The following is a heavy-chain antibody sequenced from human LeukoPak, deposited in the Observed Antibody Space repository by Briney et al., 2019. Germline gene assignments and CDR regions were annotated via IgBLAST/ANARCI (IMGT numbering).Heavy chain of an antibody. J-gene: IGHJ4*02. V-gene: IGHV1-2*02. Sequence: ASVKVSCKASGYTFAGYYMHWVRQAPGQRLAWMGWISPNSGGTNYAQKFQGRVTMTRDTSISTAYMALSRLRSDDTAVYYCARDLMVGAADGDFWGQGTLVTVSS. CDR1: GYTFAGYY. CDR3: ARDLMVGAADGDF. CDR2: ISPNSGGT. D-gene: IGHD2-15*01.